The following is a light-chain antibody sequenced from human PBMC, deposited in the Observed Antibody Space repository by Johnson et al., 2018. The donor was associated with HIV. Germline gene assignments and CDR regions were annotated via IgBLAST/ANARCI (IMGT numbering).Light chain of an antibody. CDR2: ENN. Sequence: QSILTQPPSVSAAPGQKVTISCSGSSSNIGNNYVSWYQQLPGTAPKLLIYENNKRPSGIPDRFSGSKSGTSTTLGITGLQTGDEADYYCGTWDSSLNSYGFGPGTKVTVL. CDR3: GTWDSSLNSYG. J-gene: IGLJ1*01. CDR1: SSNIGNNY. V-gene: IGLV1-51*02.